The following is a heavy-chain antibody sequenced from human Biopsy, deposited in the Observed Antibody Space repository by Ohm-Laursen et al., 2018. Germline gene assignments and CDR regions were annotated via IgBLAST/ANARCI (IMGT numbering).Heavy chain of an antibody. CDR3: GRAVRNQLLTDP. CDR2: LNSVSGNS. J-gene: IGHJ5*02. V-gene: IGHV1-8*01. D-gene: IGHD1-7*01. Sequence: GASVKVSCKASGYTLTSYDITWVRQASGQGPEWIGWLNSVSGNSNFGQKFRGRVTVTSDTSISTAYMELSGLTSDDTATYYCGRAVRNQLLTDPWGQGTLVTVTS. CDR1: GYTLTSYD.